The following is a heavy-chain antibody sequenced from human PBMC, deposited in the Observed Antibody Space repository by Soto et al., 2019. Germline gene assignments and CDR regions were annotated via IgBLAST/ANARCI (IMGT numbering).Heavy chain of an antibody. Sequence: QVQVVESGGGLVKRGGSLRLSCAASGFTFSDYYMSWIRQAPGKGLEWVSYISSSGSTIYYADSVKGRFTISRDNAKNSVYLQMNSLRAEDTAVYYCARYPILGSSWYYDYCCQGTLVTVSS. CDR2: ISSSGSTI. J-gene: IGHJ4*02. CDR1: GFTFSDYY. V-gene: IGHV3-11*01. D-gene: IGHD6-13*01. CDR3: ARYPILGSSWYYDY.